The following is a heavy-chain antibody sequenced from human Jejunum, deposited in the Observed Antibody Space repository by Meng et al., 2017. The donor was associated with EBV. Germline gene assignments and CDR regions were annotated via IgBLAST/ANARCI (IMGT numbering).Heavy chain of an antibody. D-gene: IGHD3-16*02. CDR2: VIPIFGTA. Sequence: LAHSGVEVKNPVSSVNVSCNAFGGTFTNYAFSWVRQAPGQGLEWMGGVIPIFGTANEAQKFQSRVTLTADKSTSTAYMQLSSLRSEVTAVYYCARSFGGVLADSFDYWGQGTLVTVSS. CDR3: ARSFGGVLADSFDY. J-gene: IGHJ4*02. CDR1: GGTFTNYA. V-gene: IGHV1-69*06.